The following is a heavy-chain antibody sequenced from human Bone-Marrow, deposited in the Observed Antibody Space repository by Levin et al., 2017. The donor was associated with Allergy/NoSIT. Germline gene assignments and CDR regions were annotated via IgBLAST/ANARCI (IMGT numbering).Heavy chain of an antibody. CDR1: GFTFRCYY. D-gene: IGHD3-22*01. V-gene: IGHV3-11*01. CDR3: ARGYYDSTGYYYALDC. J-gene: IGHJ4*02. Sequence: GESLKISCAASGFTFRCYYMSWVRQAPGKGLEWLSFISSSGGTKYYADSLKGRFAVSRDNAQNSLFLQMNSLRAEDTAVYYCARGYYDSTGYYYALDCWGQGALVTVAS. CDR2: ISSSGGTK.